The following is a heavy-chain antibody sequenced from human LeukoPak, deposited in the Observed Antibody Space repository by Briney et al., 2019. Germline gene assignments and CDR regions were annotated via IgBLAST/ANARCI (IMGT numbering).Heavy chain of an antibody. CDR1: GFTFSSYS. CDR2: ISSSSSYI. J-gene: IGHJ4*02. Sequence: GGSLRLSCAASGFTFSSYSMNWVRQAPGKGLEWVSSISSSSSYIYYADSVKGRFTISRDNAKNSLYLQMNSLRAEDTAVYYCAREGEWELAATFDYWGQGTLVTVSS. CDR3: AREGEWELAATFDY. V-gene: IGHV3-21*01. D-gene: IGHD1-26*01.